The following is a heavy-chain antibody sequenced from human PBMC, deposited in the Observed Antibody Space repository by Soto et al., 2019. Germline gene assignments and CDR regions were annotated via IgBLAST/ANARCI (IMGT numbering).Heavy chain of an antibody. CDR3: ARARMQLWPNYYDDGLVV. CDR1: GFTVSTNF. Sequence: EVQLVESGGGLVQPGGSLRLSCAASGFTVSTNFMTWVRQAPGKGLEWVSVIYSGGSTFYADSVKGRFTITRDNSKNTVYFQMNSLRVEDTAVYYCARARMQLWPNYYDDGLVVWGQGNTVSVSS. D-gene: IGHD5-18*01. CDR2: IYSGGST. J-gene: IGHJ6*02. V-gene: IGHV3-66*01.